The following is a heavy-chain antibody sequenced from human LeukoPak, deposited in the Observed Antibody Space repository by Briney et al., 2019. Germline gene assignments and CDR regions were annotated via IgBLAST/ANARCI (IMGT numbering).Heavy chain of an antibody. D-gene: IGHD1-26*01. CDR2: INPNSGGT. V-gene: IGHV1-2*06. J-gene: IGHJ6*03. CDR3: ARDWGLGWGALTWGKSDYYYMDV. CDR1: GYTFTGYY. Sequence: ASMKVSCKASGYTFTGYYMHWVRQAPGQGLEWMGRINPNSGGTNYAQKFQGRVTMTRDTSISTAYMELSRLRSDDTAVYYCARDWGLGWGALTWGKSDYYYMDVWGKGTTVTVSS.